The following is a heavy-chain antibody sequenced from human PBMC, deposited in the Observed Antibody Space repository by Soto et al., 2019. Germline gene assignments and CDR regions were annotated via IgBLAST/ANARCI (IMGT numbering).Heavy chain of an antibody. CDR2: IYPGDSDT. J-gene: IGHJ4*02. Sequence: PGELLKDSCKGHGDSFISYWSGWVRQMHGKGLEWLGSIYPGDSDTRYSPSFEGQVTISADKSISTAYLQWSSLKASDNAMYYCARHGIRFSWPPGYWGQGTLVTVSS. V-gene: IGHV5-51*01. D-gene: IGHD6-13*01. CDR3: ARHGIRFSWPPGY. CDR1: GDSFISYW.